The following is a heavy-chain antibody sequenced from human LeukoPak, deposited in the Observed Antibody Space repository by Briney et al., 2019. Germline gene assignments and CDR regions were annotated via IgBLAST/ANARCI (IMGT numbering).Heavy chain of an antibody. Sequence: GGSLTLSCEGSGFSVSTNYMNWVRQAPGKGLEWVSILYSGGSTYYADSVKGRFTVSRDSSKNTLYLHMNSLRAEDTAVYYCARVGDHYHWYHDVWGRGTLVTASS. V-gene: IGHV3-53*01. CDR2: LYSGGST. CDR1: GFSVSTNY. CDR3: ARVGDHYHWYHDV. D-gene: IGHD3-10*01. J-gene: IGHJ2*01.